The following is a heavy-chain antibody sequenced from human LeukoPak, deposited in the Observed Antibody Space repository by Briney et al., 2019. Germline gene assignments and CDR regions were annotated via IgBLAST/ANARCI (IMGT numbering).Heavy chain of an antibody. CDR3: ARATTKLYWYFDF. CDR1: GGSISNYY. D-gene: IGHD4-17*01. J-gene: IGHJ2*01. CDR2: IYYSGST. V-gene: IGHV4-59*08. Sequence: SETLSLTCNVSGGSISNYYWSWIRQPPGKGLEWVGYIYYSGSTNYNPSLKSRVNIPVDTSKSQFSLKLSSVTAADTAVYYCARATTKLYWYFDFWGRGTLVTVSS.